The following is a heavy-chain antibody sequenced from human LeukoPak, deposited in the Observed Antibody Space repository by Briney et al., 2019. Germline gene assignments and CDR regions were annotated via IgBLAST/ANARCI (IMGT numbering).Heavy chain of an antibody. CDR2: IYTSGST. CDR3: ASIPLTTGSSGYSDY. Sequence: PSQTLSLTCAVSGGSISSGSYYWSWIGQPAGKGLEWIGRIYTSGSTNYNPSLKSRVTISVDTSKNQFSLKLSSVTAADTAVYYCASIPLTTGSSGYSDYWGQGTLVTVSS. D-gene: IGHD3-22*01. CDR1: GGSISSGSYY. V-gene: IGHV4-61*02. J-gene: IGHJ4*02.